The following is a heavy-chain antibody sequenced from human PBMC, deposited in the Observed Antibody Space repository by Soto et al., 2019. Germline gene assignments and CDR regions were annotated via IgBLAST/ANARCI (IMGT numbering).Heavy chain of an antibody. CDR3: ARDLQGRWNPQNWFDP. CDR2: ISAYNGNT. J-gene: IGHJ5*02. V-gene: IGHV1-18*01. CDR1: GYTFTSYG. D-gene: IGHD1-1*01. Sequence: GASVNVSCKAAGYTFTSYGISWGRQAPGQGLEWMGWISAYNGNTNYAQKLQGRVTMTTDTSTSTAYMELRSLRSDDTAVYYCARDLQGRWNPQNWFDPWGQGTLVTVS.